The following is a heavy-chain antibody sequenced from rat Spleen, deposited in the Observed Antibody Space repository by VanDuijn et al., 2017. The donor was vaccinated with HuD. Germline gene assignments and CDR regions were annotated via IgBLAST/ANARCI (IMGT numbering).Heavy chain of an antibody. CDR1: GFTFSSFA. CDR2: ITSGGSST. D-gene: IGHD1-10*01. Sequence: EVQLVESGGGLVQPGRSLKLSCAASGFTFSSFAMAWVRQAPKKGLEWVATITSGGSSTYYRDSVKGRFTISRDTAKSTLYLQMDSLRSEETATYYCARLITGYYFDYWGQGVMVTVSS. V-gene: IGHV5-17*01. J-gene: IGHJ2*01. CDR3: ARLITGYYFDY.